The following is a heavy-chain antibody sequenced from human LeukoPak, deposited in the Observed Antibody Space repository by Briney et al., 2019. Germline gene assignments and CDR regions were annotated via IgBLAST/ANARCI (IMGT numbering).Heavy chain of an antibody. Sequence: ASVKVSCKASGYTFTSYYMHWVRQAPGQGLEWMGIINPSGGSTSYAQKFQGRVTMTRDTSTSTVYMELSSLRSEDTAVYYCARLGYCSSTSCYNWFDPWGQGTLVTVSS. J-gene: IGHJ5*02. D-gene: IGHD2-2*01. CDR1: GYTFTSYY. V-gene: IGHV1-46*01. CDR3: ARLGYCSSTSCYNWFDP. CDR2: INPSGGST.